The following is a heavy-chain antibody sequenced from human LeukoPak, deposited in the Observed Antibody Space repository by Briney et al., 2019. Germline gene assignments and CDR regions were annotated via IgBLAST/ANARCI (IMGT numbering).Heavy chain of an antibody. CDR2: IYYSGTT. J-gene: IGHJ4*02. D-gene: IGHD5-12*01. CDR3: ATNAGGHRLAPFDY. V-gene: IGHV4-59*01. Sequence: SETLSLTCTVSGGSMSSYYWSWIRQPPGKGPEWIGYIYYSGTTSYNPSLKGRVTISMDTSNNHFSLKLRSVTAGDTAVYYCATNAGGHRLAPFDYWGQGTLVTVSP. CDR1: GGSMSSYY.